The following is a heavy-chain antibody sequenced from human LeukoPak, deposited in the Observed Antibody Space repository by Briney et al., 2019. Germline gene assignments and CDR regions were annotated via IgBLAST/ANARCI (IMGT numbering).Heavy chain of an antibody. CDR2: INPSDGAT. Sequence: ASVKVSCKASGYSFTMYYIHWVRQAPGLGLEWMGMINPSDGATTYAQRFQGRVTMTRDMSTTTVYMDLRSVRSEDTAVYFCARDERGGLSGCLRGLFASYYTYYYMDVWGRGTTVTVSS. V-gene: IGHV1-46*01. CDR3: ARDERGGLSGCLRGLFASYYTYYYMDV. J-gene: IGHJ6*03. CDR1: GYSFTMYY. D-gene: IGHD3-16*01.